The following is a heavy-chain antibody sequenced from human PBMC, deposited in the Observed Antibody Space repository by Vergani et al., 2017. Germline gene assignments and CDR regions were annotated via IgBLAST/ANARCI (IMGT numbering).Heavy chain of an antibody. Sequence: EVQLLESGGGLVQPGGSLRLSCAASGFTFSSYSMNWVRQAPGKGLEWVSYISSSSSTIYYADSVKGRFTISRDNAKNSLYLQMNSLRAEDTAVYYCARDEVVRGPRIHLRVIDYYYGMDVWGQGP. D-gene: IGHD5-18*01. V-gene: IGHV3-48*01. CDR3: ARDEVVRGPRIHLRVIDYYYGMDV. J-gene: IGHJ6*02. CDR1: GFTFSSYS. CDR2: ISSSSSTI.